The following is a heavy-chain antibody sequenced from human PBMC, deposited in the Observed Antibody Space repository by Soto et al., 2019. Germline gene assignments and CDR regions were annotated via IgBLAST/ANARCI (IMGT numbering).Heavy chain of an antibody. J-gene: IGHJ4*02. D-gene: IGHD3-10*01. CDR3: ATNYGSGSTHFDY. CDR1: GDTFRFYT. Sequence: QVQLVQSGAEVKKPGSSVRLSCTASGDTFRFYTISWVRQAPGQGPEWMGRIIPMVGMADYPQKFQGRVTISADKSTSTAYMVLSSLRSDETAVYFCATNYGSGSTHFDYWGQGTLVTVSS. V-gene: IGHV1-69*02. CDR2: IIPMVGMA.